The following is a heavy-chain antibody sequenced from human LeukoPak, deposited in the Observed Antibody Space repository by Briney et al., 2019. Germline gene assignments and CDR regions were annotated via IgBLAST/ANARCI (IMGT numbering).Heavy chain of an antibody. CDR3: VTDTDYSSSWYRPTHYYYGMDV. Sequence: PGGSLRLSCAASGFTFRSAWMSWVRQAPGKGLEWVGRIKSKSDGETRDYAAPVKGRFSISRDDSENTLYLQMNSLKTEDTAVYYCVTDTDYSSSWYRPTHYYYGMDVWGQGTTVIVSS. CDR2: IKSKSDGETR. CDR1: GFTFRSAW. J-gene: IGHJ6*02. V-gene: IGHV3-15*01. D-gene: IGHD6-13*01.